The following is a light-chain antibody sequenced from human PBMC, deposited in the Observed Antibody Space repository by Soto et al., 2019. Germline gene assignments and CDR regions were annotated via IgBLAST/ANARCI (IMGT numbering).Light chain of an antibody. CDR3: SSYTSSITHV. CDR1: SSDVGGYNY. Sequence: QSALTQPASVSGSPGQSITISCTGTSSDVGGYNYVSWHQQHPGKAPKLLIYDVSSRPSGVSNRFSASKSGNTASLTISGLQAEDEDDYYCSSYTSSITHVFGTGTKVPVL. J-gene: IGLJ1*01. V-gene: IGLV2-14*01. CDR2: DVS.